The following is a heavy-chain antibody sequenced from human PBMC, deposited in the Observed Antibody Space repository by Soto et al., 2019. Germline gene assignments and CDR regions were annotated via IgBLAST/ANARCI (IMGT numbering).Heavy chain of an antibody. J-gene: IGHJ4*02. CDR1: GGSFSGYY. CDR2: INHSGRT. V-gene: IGHV4-34*01. Sequence: QVQLQQWGAGLLKPSETLSLTCAVYGGSFSGYYWSWIRQPPGKGLEWIGEINHSGRTNYNPSLKSRVTISVDTSKNQFSLKLSSVTAADTAVYYCARGYDSSGYYYFFDYWGQGTLVTVSS. D-gene: IGHD3-22*01. CDR3: ARGYDSSGYYYFFDY.